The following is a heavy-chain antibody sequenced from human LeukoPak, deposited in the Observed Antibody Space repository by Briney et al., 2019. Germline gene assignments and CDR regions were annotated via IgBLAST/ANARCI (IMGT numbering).Heavy chain of an antibody. CDR3: AKDRAPDTGRSYLWFDY. J-gene: IGHJ4*02. CDR2: ISGSGGST. Sequence: GGSLRLSCAASGFTFSSYGMSWVRQAPGKGLEWVSAISGSGGSTYYADSVKGRFTISRDNSKNTLYLQMNSLRAEDTAVYYCAKDRAPDTGRSYLWFDYWGQGTLVTVSS. V-gene: IGHV3-23*01. D-gene: IGHD1-26*01. CDR1: GFTFSSYG.